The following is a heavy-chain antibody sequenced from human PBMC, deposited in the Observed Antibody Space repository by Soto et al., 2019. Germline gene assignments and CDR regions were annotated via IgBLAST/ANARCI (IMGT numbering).Heavy chain of an antibody. Sequence: SETLSLTCAVSGGSISSSNWWSWVRQPPGKGLEWIGEIYHSGSTNYNPSLRSRVTISVDKSKNQFSLKLSSVTAADTAVYYCARDQRHYYDSSGYYKYYYYYGMDVWGQGTTVTVSS. V-gene: IGHV4-4*02. J-gene: IGHJ6*02. CDR3: ARDQRHYYDSSGYYKYYYYYGMDV. D-gene: IGHD3-22*01. CDR1: GGSISSSNW. CDR2: IYHSGST.